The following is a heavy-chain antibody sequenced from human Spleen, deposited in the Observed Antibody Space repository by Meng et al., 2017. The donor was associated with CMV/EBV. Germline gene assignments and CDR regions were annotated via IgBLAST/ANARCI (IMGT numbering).Heavy chain of an antibody. CDR1: GFMFSDYW. V-gene: IGHV3-NL1*01. J-gene: IGHJ5*02. Sequence: GGSLRLSCAASGFMFSDYWMPCVRQAPGKGLEWVSVVYSGGSSTYFADSVKGRFTISRNNANKSLYPQMNSLRVEDTAVYYSASARRELVAGLDPWGQGTLVTVSS. CDR3: ASARRELVAGLDP. CDR2: VYSGGSST. D-gene: IGHD6-25*01.